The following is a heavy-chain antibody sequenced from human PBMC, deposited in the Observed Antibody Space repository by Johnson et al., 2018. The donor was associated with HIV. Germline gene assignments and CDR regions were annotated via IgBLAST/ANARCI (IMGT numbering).Heavy chain of an antibody. CDR1: GFTFDDYG. D-gene: IGHD1-1*01. J-gene: IGHJ3*02. CDR2: IKWKGGST. Sequence: VQLVESGGGVVRPGGSLRLSCAASGFTFDDYGMSWVRQAPGKGLEWVSAIKWKGGSTDYADSVKGRFTISRDNAKKSLYLQMNSLRAEDTALYYCARVNSAAAFDIWGQGTIVTVSS. V-gene: IGHV3-20*04. CDR3: ARVNSAAAFDI.